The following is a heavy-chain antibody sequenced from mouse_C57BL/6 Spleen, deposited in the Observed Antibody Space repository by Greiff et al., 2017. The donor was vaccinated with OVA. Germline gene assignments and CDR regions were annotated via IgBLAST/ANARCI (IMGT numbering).Heavy chain of an antibody. D-gene: IGHD2-5*01. Sequence: QFQLQQPEAELVQPGASVTLSCTASCYTFTSYWLPLVTPRPGRGLAWIGRIDPNSGGTKYNEKFKSKATLTVDKPSSTAYMQLSSLTSEDSAVYYCARPFYSNYWYFDVWGTGTTVTVSS. CDR3: ARPFYSNYWYFDV. V-gene: IGHV1-72*01. CDR1: CYTFTSYW. CDR2: IDPNSGGT. J-gene: IGHJ1*03.